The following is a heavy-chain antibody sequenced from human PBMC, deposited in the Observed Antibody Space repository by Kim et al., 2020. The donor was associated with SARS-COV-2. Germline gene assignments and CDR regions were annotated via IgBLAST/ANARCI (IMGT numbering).Heavy chain of an antibody. V-gene: IGHV3-15*01. D-gene: IGHD5-18*01. Sequence: GGSLRLSCAASGFTFSNAWMSWVRQAPGKGLEWVGRIKSKTDGGTTDYAAPVKGRFTISRDDSKNTLYLQMNSLKTEDTAVYYCTIRYSYGPMTYWGQGTLVTVSS. CDR2: IKSKTDGGTT. J-gene: IGHJ4*02. CDR1: GFTFSNAW. CDR3: TIRYSYGPMTY.